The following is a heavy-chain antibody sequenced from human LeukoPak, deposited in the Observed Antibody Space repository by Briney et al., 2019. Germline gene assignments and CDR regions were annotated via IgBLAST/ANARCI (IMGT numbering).Heavy chain of an antibody. D-gene: IGHD6-19*01. J-gene: IGHJ4*02. Sequence: SEPLSLTCAVSGGSITSDNWWIWVRQPPGKGLEWIGEAYHSGITNYYPSLKSRVTMSVDKPKHQFSLSLSSVTAADTAVYHCARGLYSSDAYWGQGIPVTVSS. V-gene: IGHV4-4*02. CDR1: GGSITSDNW. CDR2: AYHSGIT. CDR3: ARGLYSSDAY.